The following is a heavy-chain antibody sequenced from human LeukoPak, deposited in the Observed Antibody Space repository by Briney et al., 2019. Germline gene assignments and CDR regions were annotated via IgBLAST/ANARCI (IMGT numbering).Heavy chain of an antibody. Sequence: SQTLSLTCTVSGGSISSYYWSWIRQPPGKGLEWIGYIYYSGSTNYNPSLKSRVTISVDTSKNQFSLKLSSVTAADTAVYYCASSRLVPYFDYWGQGTLVTVSS. CDR3: ASSRLVPYFDY. CDR2: IYYSGST. V-gene: IGHV4-59*01. CDR1: GGSISSYY. D-gene: IGHD6-19*01. J-gene: IGHJ4*02.